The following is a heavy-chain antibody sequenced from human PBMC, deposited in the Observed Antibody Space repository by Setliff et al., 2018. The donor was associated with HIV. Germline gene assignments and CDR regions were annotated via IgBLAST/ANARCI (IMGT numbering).Heavy chain of an antibody. CDR2: IYYRGTT. V-gene: IGHV4-31*03. Sequence: SETLSLTCTVSGGSISTGGYYWSWIRQQPGKGLGWIGYIYYRGTTHYNPSLRSRATLSVDTSKNQFSLNLRSVTVADTAVYYCARTTIVAVPAANYYFDFWGQGDLVTVSS. J-gene: IGHJ4*02. CDR3: ARTTIVAVPAANYYFDF. D-gene: IGHD2-2*01. CDR1: GGSISTGGYY.